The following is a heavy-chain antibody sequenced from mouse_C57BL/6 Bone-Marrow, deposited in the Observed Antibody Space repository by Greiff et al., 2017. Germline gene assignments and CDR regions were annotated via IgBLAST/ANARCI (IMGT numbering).Heavy chain of an antibody. CDR2: IRNKANGYTT. V-gene: IGHV7-3*01. D-gene: IGHD3-1*01. CDR1: GFTFTDYY. Sequence: EVKVVESGGGLVQPGGSLSLSCAASGFTFTDYYMSWVRQPPGKALAWLGFIRNKANGYTTEYSASVKGRFTISRDNSQSILYLQMNALRAEDSATYYCARSGSPAHYYAMDYWGQGTSVTVSS. CDR3: ARSGSPAHYYAMDY. J-gene: IGHJ4*01.